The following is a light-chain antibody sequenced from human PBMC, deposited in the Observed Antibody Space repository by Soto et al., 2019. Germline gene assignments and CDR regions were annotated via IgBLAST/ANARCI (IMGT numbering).Light chain of an antibody. CDR3: QQYSSLWT. J-gene: IGKJ1*01. CDR2: ATS. Sequence: ETVLTQSPGTLSLSSGERATVSCRASQSVGGSSLAWYQHRPGQSPRLLIYATSSRATGIPDRFTGGGAGTDFTLSISRLEPEDFAVYYCQQYSSLWTFGQGTKVDIK. CDR1: QSVGGSS. V-gene: IGKV3-20*01.